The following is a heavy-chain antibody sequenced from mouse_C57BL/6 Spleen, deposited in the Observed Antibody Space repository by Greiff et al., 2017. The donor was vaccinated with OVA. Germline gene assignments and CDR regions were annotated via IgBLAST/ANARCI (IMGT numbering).Heavy chain of an antibody. Sequence: EVKLMESGGGLVQPGGSLSLSCAASGFTFTDYYMSWVRQPPGKALEWLGFIRNKANGYTTEYSASVKGRFTISRDNSQSILYLQMNALRAEDSATYYCARYWVLRAMDYWGQGTSVTVSS. CDR2: IRNKANGYTT. J-gene: IGHJ4*01. CDR1: GFTFTDYY. CDR3: ARYWVLRAMDY. V-gene: IGHV7-3*01. D-gene: IGHD1-1*01.